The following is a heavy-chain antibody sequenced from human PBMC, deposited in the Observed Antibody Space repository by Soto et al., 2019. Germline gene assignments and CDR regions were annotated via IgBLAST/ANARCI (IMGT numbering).Heavy chain of an antibody. J-gene: IGHJ5*02. CDR1: GYTLTELS. V-gene: IGHV1-24*01. CDR2: FDPEDGKT. CDR3: AREGHKQWLVRRFWFDP. Sequence: GASVKVSCKVSGYTLTELSMHWVRQAPGKGLEWMGGFDPEDGKTIYAQKFQGRVTMTEDTSASTAYMELSSLRSEDTAVYYCAREGHKQWLVRRFWFDPWGQGTLVTVSS. D-gene: IGHD6-19*01.